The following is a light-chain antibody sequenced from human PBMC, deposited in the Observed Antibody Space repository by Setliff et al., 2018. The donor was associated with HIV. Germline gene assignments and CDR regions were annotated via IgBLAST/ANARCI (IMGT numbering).Light chain of an antibody. V-gene: IGLV2-14*03. CDR1: ISDIGAYKS. CDR2: EDS. CDR3: CSFAITDTEV. J-gene: IGLJ1*01. Sequence: QSALAHPASVSGSPGQSIALSCTGTISDIGAYKSVSWYQQHPGKAPKLLIYEDSNRPSRVSDRFSGSKSGNTASLTISGLQTEDEADYYCCSFAITDTEVLGTGTKVTVL.